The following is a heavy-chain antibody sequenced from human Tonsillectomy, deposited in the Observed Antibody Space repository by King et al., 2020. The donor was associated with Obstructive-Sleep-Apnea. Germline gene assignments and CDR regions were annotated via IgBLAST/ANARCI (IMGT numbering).Heavy chain of an antibody. D-gene: IGHD2-21*02. CDR1: GGSISSYY. J-gene: IGHJ4*02. CDR2: IYYSGST. CDR3: AQSLAYCGGDCYSFDY. Sequence: VQLQESGPGLVKPSETLSLTCTVSGGSISSYYWSWIRQPPGKGLEWIGYIYYSGSTNNNPSLKSRVTISVDTSLNQFSLKLSSVTAADTAMYYCAQSLAYCGGDCYSFDYWGQGTLVTVSS. V-gene: IGHV4-59*01.